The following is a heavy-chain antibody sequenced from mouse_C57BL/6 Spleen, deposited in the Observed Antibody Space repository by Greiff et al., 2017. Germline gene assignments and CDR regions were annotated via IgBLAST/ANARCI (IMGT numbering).Heavy chain of an antibody. D-gene: IGHD2-5*01. CDR2: IYPGDGDT. V-gene: IGHV1-82*01. Sequence: QVQLQQSGPELVKPGASVKISCKASGYAFSSSWMNWVKQRPGKGLEWIGRIYPGDGDTNYNGKFKGKATLTADKSSSTAYMQLSSLTSEDSAVYFCARTAISYSNFFDYWGQGTTLTVSS. CDR3: ARTAISYSNFFDY. J-gene: IGHJ2*01. CDR1: GYAFSSSW.